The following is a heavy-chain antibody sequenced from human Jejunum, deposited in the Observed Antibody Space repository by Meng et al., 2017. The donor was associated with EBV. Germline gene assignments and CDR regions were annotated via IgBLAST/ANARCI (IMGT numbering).Heavy chain of an antibody. Sequence: QLQVSVPGLVNPSETLSLTCTFSGGAVNSGNVYWSWIRQPPGKGLEWIGYIYYSGSTNYIPSLKSRVTISLDTSKNQFSLKLSSVTAADTAVYYCAGLRYSGYDRAFDYWGQGALVTVS. CDR2: IYYSGST. CDR1: GGAVNSGNVY. D-gene: IGHD5-12*01. CDR3: AGLRYSGYDRAFDY. J-gene: IGHJ4*02. V-gene: IGHV4-61*01.